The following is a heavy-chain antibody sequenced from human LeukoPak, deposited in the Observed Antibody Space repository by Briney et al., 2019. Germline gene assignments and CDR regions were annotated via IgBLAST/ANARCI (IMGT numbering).Heavy chain of an antibody. V-gene: IGHV4-59*01. CDR2: IYYSGST. CDR3: ASTGTYCSGGSFYYYGMDV. D-gene: IGHD2-15*01. CDR1: GGSISSYY. J-gene: IGHJ6*02. Sequence: SETLSLTCTVSGGSISSYYWSWIRQPPGKGLEWIGYIYYSGSTNYNPSLKSRVTISVDTSKTQFSLKLSSVTAADTAVYYCASTGTYCSGGSFYYYGMDVWGQGTTVTVSS.